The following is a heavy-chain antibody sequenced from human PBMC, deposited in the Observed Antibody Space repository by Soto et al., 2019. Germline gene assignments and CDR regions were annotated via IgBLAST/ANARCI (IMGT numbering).Heavy chain of an antibody. CDR2: IYHSGST. CDR3: ARVPGP. V-gene: IGHV4-30-2*01. Sequence: QLQLQESGSGLVKPSQTLSLTCAVSGGSISSGGYSWSWIRQPPGKGLEWIGYIYHSGSTYSNPALNTRVPISVDRSKNQSTLTLSSVTAADTAVYYCARVPGPWGQGTLVTVSS. CDR1: GGSISSGGYS. J-gene: IGHJ5*02.